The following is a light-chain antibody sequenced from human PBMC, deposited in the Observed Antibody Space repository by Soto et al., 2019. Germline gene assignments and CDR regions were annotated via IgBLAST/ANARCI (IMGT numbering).Light chain of an antibody. CDR2: DVS. J-gene: IGKJ4*01. V-gene: IGKV3-11*01. Sequence: ENVLTQSPVTLSLSLGERATLSCRASQSVSGYLAWYQQIPGQAPRLLIYDVSQRAPGIPARFTGSGSGTAFTLTISRLEPEDFAVYYCQDRSNWPLFTFGRGTKVEIK. CDR3: QDRSNWPLFT. CDR1: QSVSGY.